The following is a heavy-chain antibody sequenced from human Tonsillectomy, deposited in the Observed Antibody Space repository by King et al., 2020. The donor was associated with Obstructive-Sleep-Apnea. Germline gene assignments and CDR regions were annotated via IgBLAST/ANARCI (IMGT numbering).Heavy chain of an antibody. V-gene: IGHV2-5*02. Sequence: QITLQESGPTLVKPTQTLTLTCTFSGFSLSTSGVGVGWIRQPPGKALEWLALIYCDDDKRYSPSLRSRLTITKDTSKNQVVLTMTNMDPVDTATYYCANNSVGYYYDSGSPKYYYYGMDVWGQGTTVTVSS. D-gene: IGHD3-10*01. J-gene: IGHJ6*02. CDR2: IYCDDDK. CDR1: GFSLSTSGVG. CDR3: ANNSVGYYYDSGSPKYYYYGMDV.